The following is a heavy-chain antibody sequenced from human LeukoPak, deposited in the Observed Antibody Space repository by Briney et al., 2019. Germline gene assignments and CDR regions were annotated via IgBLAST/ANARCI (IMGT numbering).Heavy chain of an antibody. V-gene: IGHV3-11*04. J-gene: IGHJ6*03. CDR2: ISSSGSTI. CDR1: GFTFSDYY. Sequence: GGSLRLSCAASGFTFSDYYMSWIRQAPGKGLEWVSYISSSGSTIYYADSVKGRFTISRDNAKNSLYLQMNSLRAEDTAVYYCATGSMNPYYYYYMAVWGKGTTVTISS. D-gene: IGHD1-26*01. CDR3: ATGSMNPYYYYYMAV.